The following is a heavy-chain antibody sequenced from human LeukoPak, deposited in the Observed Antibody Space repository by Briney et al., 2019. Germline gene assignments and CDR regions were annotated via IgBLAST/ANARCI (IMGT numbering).Heavy chain of an antibody. V-gene: IGHV5-10-1*01. Sequence: GESLKISCKGSGYSFTSYWISWVRQMTGKGLEWMGRIDPSDSYTNYSPSFQGHVTISADKSISTAYLQWSSLKASDTAIYYCAGRISMIILGGGFDAFDIWGQGTMVTVSS. CDR2: IDPSDSYT. J-gene: IGHJ3*02. D-gene: IGHD3-22*01. CDR1: GYSFTSYW. CDR3: AGRISMIILGGGFDAFDI.